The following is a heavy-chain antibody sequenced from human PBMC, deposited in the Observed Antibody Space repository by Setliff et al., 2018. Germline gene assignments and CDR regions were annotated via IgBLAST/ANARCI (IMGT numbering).Heavy chain of an antibody. CDR2: TIPMFGTT. CDR1: GGTFSSYG. J-gene: IGHJ6*03. D-gene: IGHD3-22*01. Sequence: AASVKVSCKASGGTFSSYGISWVRQAPGQGLEWMGGTIPMFGTTNYARKFQGRVTIMTDESTSTAYMQLSSLGSGDTAVYYCVREGVDSRSSTDYRYYMDVWGKGTTVTVSS. CDR3: VREGVDSRSSTDYRYYMDV. V-gene: IGHV1-69*05.